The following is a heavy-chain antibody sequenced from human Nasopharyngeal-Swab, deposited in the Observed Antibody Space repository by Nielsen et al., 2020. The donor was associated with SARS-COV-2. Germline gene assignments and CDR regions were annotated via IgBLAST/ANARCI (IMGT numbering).Heavy chain of an antibody. Sequence: GESLKISCAASGFSFGIYAMTWVRQAPGKGLEWVSTISGSGNTTYYADSVKGRFTIARDNSKDTLYLQMNSLRPEDSAIYYCAKLRPPPDYWGQGALVTVSS. CDR2: ISGSGNTT. J-gene: IGHJ4*02. CDR1: GFSFGIYA. V-gene: IGHV3-23*01. CDR3: AKLRPPPDY.